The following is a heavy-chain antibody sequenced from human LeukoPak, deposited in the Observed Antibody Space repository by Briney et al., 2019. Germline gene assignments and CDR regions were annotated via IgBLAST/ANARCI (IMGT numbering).Heavy chain of an antibody. J-gene: IGHJ5*01. D-gene: IGHD3-22*01. CDR2: INHSGST. V-gene: IGHV4-34*01. Sequence: PSETLSLTCAVYGGSFSGYYWSWIRQPPGRGLEWIGEINHSGSTNYNPSLKSRVTISVDTSKNQFSLKLSSVTAADTAVYYCARCFGRYYYDSSGYLDSWGQGTLVTVSS. CDR3: ARCFGRYYYDSSGYLDS. CDR1: GGSFSGYY.